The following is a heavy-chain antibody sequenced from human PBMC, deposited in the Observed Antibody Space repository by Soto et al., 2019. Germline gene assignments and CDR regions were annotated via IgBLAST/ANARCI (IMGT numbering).Heavy chain of an antibody. J-gene: IGHJ6*02. D-gene: IGHD1-26*01. CDR1: GYSISSGYY. CDR2: IYHSGST. CDR3: ARGLGGSYYYYYGMDV. Sequence: SETLSLTCAVSGYSISSGYYWDWIRQPPGKGLEWIGSIYHSGSTYYNPSLKSRVTISVDTSKNQFSLKLSSVTAADTAVYYCARGLGGSYYYYYGMDVWGQGTTVTVSS. V-gene: IGHV4-38-2*01.